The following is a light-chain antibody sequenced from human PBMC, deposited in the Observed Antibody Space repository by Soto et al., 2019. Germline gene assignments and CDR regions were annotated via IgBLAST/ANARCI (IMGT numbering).Light chain of an antibody. J-gene: IGKJ1*01. Sequence: IVLTQSPATLSVSPGERATLSCRASQSIANNLAWYQQRPGQAPRLLIYGASSRATGIPDRFSGSGSGTDFTLTISRLEPEDFAVYYCQQYGSSPWTFGQGTKVDIK. CDR3: QQYGSSPWT. CDR1: QSIANN. V-gene: IGKV3-20*01. CDR2: GAS.